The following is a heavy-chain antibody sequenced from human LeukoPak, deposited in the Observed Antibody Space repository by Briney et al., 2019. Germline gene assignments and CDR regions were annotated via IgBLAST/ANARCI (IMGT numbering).Heavy chain of an antibody. D-gene: IGHD4-17*01. CDR3: ARDPTVTTDAFDI. J-gene: IGHJ3*02. Sequence: PGGSLRLSCPASGFTFSIYWMHWVRQAPAKGLVWVSRINTDGSSTSYADSVKGRFTISRDNAKNTLYLQMNSLRAEDTAVYYCARDPTVTTDAFDIWGQGTMVTVSS. V-gene: IGHV3-74*01. CDR1: GFTFSIYW. CDR2: INTDGSST.